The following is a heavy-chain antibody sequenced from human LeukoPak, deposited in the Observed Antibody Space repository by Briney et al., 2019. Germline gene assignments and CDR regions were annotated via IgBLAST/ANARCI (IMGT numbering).Heavy chain of an antibody. CDR1: GYTFDIYA. CDR3: ARGVWSSHNKEYFLDY. V-gene: IGHV1-3*01. CDR2: INAGNGKT. D-gene: IGHD2-2*01. Sequence: GASVKVSCKTSGYTFDIYAMHWVRQAPGQRPEWMGWINAGNGKTKYSQSFQGRVTITRDTSARTAYMELSSLRSEDTAVYYCARGVWSSHNKEYFLDYWGQGTPVTVSS. J-gene: IGHJ4*02.